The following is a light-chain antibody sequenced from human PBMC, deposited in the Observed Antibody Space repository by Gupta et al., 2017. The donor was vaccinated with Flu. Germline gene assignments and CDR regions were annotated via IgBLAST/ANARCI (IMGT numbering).Light chain of an antibody. Sequence: EIVLTQSPGTLSLSPGERATLSCRASQSVSSSYLAWYQQKPGQAPRLLIYGASSRATGIPDRFSGSGSGTEFTLTISRLEPEDFVVYYCQHEGSSPWTFGQGTKVEIK. CDR2: GAS. V-gene: IGKV3-20*01. J-gene: IGKJ1*01. CDR3: QHEGSSPWT. CDR1: QSVSSSY.